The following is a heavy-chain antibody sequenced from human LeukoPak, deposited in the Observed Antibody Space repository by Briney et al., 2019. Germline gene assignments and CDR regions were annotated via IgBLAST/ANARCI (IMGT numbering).Heavy chain of an antibody. Sequence: AGGSLRFSAAASGFTFYSFRLGGVAPAPGKGRRGLANIKQDGSEKYYVDSVKGRFTISRDNAKNSLYLQMNSLRAEDTAVYYCAREGIAVAGNYWGQGTLVTVSS. CDR1: GFTFYSFR. J-gene: IGHJ4*02. D-gene: IGHD6-19*01. CDR2: IKQDGSEK. CDR3: AREGIAVAGNY. V-gene: IGHV3-7*03.